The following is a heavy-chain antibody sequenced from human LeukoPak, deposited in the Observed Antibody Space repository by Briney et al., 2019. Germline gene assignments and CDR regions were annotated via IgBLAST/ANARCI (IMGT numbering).Heavy chain of an antibody. CDR1: GFTFTAYY. V-gene: IGHV1-2*02. Sequence: ASVTVSCTASGFTFTAYYMDWVRQPPGQGLEWMGWINPKSGGTNYAQKFQGRVTMTRDTSISTAYMELSRLRSDDTAVYYCARTTEGGYTYGYFYYYYMDVWGKGTTVTISS. CDR3: ARTTEGGYTYGYFYYYYMDV. D-gene: IGHD5-18*01. J-gene: IGHJ6*03. CDR2: INPKSGGT.